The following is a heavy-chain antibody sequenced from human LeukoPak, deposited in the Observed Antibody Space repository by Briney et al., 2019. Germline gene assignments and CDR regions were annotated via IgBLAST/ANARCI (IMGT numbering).Heavy chain of an antibody. J-gene: IGHJ4*02. Sequence: GGSLRLSCAASGFTFSSYAMSWVRQAPGKGLEWVSAISDNGGYTYYADSVQGRFTISRDNSKSTLCLQMNSLRAEDTAVYYCAKQLGYCSDGSCYFPYWGQGTLVTVSS. V-gene: IGHV3-23*01. D-gene: IGHD2-15*01. CDR1: GFTFSSYA. CDR3: AKQLGYCSDGSCYFPY. CDR2: ISDNGGYT.